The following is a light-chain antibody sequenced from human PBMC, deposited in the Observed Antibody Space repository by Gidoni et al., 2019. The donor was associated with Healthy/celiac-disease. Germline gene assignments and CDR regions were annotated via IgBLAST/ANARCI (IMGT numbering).Light chain of an antibody. J-gene: IGLJ7*01. CDR3: QVWDSSSDHLAV. V-gene: IGLV3-21*03. CDR1: NIGSKS. Sequence: SYVLTQPPSVSVAPGKTARITCGGNNIGSKSGHWYQQKPGQAPVLVVYDDSDRPSGIPGRFSGSNSGNTATLTISRVEAGDEADYYCQVWDSSSDHLAVFGGGTQLTVL. CDR2: DDS.